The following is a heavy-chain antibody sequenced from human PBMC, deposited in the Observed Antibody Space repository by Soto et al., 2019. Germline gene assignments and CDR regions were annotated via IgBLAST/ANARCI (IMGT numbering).Heavy chain of an antibody. CDR1: GGSISSSSYY. CDR2: IYYSGST. CDR3: ARQTQSITIFGVVIKSHYYYYMDV. J-gene: IGHJ6*03. Sequence: SETLSLTCTVSGGSISSSSYYWGWIRQPPGKGLEWIGSIYYSGSTYYNPSLKSRVTISVDTSKNQFSLKLSSVTAADTAVYYCARQTQSITIFGVVIKSHYYYYMDVWGKGTTVTVSS. V-gene: IGHV4-39*01. D-gene: IGHD3-3*01.